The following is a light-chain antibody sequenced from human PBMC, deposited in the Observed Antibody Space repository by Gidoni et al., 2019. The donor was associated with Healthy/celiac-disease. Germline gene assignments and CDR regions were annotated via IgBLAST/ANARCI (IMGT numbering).Light chain of an antibody. CDR1: QSISSW. J-gene: IGKJ4*01. Sequence: DIQITQSPSTLSASVGDRVTITCRASQSISSWLAWYQQKPGNAPKLLIYKASSLESGVPSRFSGSGSGTEFTLTISSLQPDDFATYYCQQYNSYPLTFGGGTKVEIK. V-gene: IGKV1-5*03. CDR3: QQYNSYPLT. CDR2: KAS.